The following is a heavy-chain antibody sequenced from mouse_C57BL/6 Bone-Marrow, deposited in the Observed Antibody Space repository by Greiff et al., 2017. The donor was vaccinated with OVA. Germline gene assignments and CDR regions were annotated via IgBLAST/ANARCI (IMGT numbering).Heavy chain of an antibody. CDR1: GYTFTSYG. J-gene: IGHJ2*01. Sequence: VQLQQSGAELARPGASVKLSCKASGYTFTSYGISWVKQRTGQGLEWIGEIYPRSGNTYYNEKFKGKGTLTADKSSSTAYMEIRSLTSEDAAVYFCARKGTTVFDYWGQGTTLTVSS. V-gene: IGHV1-81*01. CDR2: IYPRSGNT. D-gene: IGHD1-1*01. CDR3: ARKGTTVFDY.